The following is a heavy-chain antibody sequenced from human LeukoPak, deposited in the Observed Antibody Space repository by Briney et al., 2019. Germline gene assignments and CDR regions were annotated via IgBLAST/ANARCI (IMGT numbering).Heavy chain of an antibody. J-gene: IGHJ4*02. CDR3: ARGQTDLLRNYFDY. Sequence: GGSLRLSCAASGFVVGHKYMSWVRQAPGKGLEWLSIIYAGGNTYSADSVKSRFTISRDNSRNTVYLQMNNLRDDDTAVYYCARGQTDLLRNYFDYWGPGTPVTVSS. CDR2: IYAGGNT. CDR1: GFVVGHKY. V-gene: IGHV3-66*01.